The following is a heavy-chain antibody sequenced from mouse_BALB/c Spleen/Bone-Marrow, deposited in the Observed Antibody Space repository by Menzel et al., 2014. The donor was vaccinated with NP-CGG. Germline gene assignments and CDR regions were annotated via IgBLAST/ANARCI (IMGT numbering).Heavy chain of an antibody. CDR3: ARSGGNYDYFDY. CDR2: ISYSGST. J-gene: IGHJ2*01. Sequence: EVKLVESGPSLVKPSQPLSLPCSVTGDSITSGYWNWIRKFPGNKLEYMGYISYSGSTYYNPSLKSRMSITRDTSKNQYYLQLNSVTTEDTATYYCARSGGNYDYFDYWGQGTTLTVSS. V-gene: IGHV3-8*02. CDR1: GDSITSGY. D-gene: IGHD2-1*01.